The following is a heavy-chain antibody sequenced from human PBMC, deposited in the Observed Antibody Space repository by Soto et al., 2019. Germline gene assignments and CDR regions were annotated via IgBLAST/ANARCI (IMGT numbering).Heavy chain of an antibody. Sequence: XSVKVSCKASGYTFTSYGIIWVRQAPGQGLEWMGWISAYNGNTNYAQKLQGRVTMTTDTSTSTAYMELRSLRSDDPAVYYCARGGNSGSYYEGWFDPWGQGTLVTV. J-gene: IGHJ5*02. CDR2: ISAYNGNT. CDR1: GYTFTSYG. CDR3: ARGGNSGSYYEGWFDP. D-gene: IGHD1-26*01. V-gene: IGHV1-18*04.